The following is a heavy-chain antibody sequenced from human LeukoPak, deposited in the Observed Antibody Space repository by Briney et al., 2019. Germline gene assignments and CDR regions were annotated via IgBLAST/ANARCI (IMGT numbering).Heavy chain of an antibody. V-gene: IGHV3-11*04. Sequence: GGSLRLSCAASGFTFSDYNMRWIRQAPGKGLEWVSSISSSGSTIYYADSVKGRFTISRDNAKNSLYLQMNSLRAEDTAVYYCAELGITMIGGVWGKGTTVTISS. CDR3: AELGITMIGGV. J-gene: IGHJ6*04. CDR1: GFTFSDYN. D-gene: IGHD3-10*02. CDR2: ISSSGSTI.